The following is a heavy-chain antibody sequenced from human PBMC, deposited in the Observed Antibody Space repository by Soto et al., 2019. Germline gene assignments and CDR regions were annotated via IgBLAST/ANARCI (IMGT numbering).Heavy chain of an antibody. J-gene: IGHJ4*02. D-gene: IGHD1-1*01. CDR1: GYTFTSYA. V-gene: IGHV1-18*01. CDR2: ISAYNGNT. CDR3: ARDLLPGSDTVNDY. Sequence: ASVKVSCKASGYTFTSYAMHWVRQAHGQGLEWMGWISAYNGNTNYAQKLQGRVTMTTDTSTSTAYMELRSLRSDDTAVYYCARDLLPGSDTVNDYWGQGTLVTVSS.